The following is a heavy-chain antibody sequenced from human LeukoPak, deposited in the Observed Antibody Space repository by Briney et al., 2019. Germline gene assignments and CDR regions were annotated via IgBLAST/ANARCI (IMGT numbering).Heavy chain of an antibody. CDR3: ARADVRFFDY. V-gene: IGHV3-48*03. Sequence: GGSLRLSCAASGFTFSSYEMNWVRQAPGKGLEWVSYSSSSGSVIYYADSVKGRFTISRDNAKNSLYLQMNSLRAEDTAVYYRARADVRFFDYWGQGTLVTVSS. CDR1: GFTFSSYE. J-gene: IGHJ4*02. D-gene: IGHD4-17*01. CDR2: SSSSGSVI.